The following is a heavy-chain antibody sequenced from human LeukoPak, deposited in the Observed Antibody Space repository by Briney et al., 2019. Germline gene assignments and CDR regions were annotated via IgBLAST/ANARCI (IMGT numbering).Heavy chain of an antibody. CDR1: GYTFTSYA. J-gene: IGHJ4*02. Sequence: ASVKVSCTASGYTFTSYAMNWVRQAPGQGLEWMGWINTNTGNPTYAQGFTGRFVFSLDTSVSTAYLQISSLKAEDTAVYYCARGPQGPLIAVAGYWGQGTLVTVSS. CDR3: ARGPQGPLIAVAGY. D-gene: IGHD6-19*01. CDR2: INTNTGNP. V-gene: IGHV7-4-1*02.